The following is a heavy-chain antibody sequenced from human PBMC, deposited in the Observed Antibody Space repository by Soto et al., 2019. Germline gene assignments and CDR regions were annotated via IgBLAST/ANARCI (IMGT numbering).Heavy chain of an antibody. CDR3: ARALYDFWSGYYNGGNWFDP. D-gene: IGHD3-3*01. Sequence: ASVKVSCKASGYTFTSYYMHWVRQAPGQGLEWMGIINPSGGSTSYAQKFQGRVTMTRDTSTSTVYMELSSLRSEDTAVYYCARALYDFWSGYYNGGNWFDPWGQGTLVTVSS. J-gene: IGHJ5*02. CDR1: GYTFTSYY. CDR2: INPSGGST. V-gene: IGHV1-46*01.